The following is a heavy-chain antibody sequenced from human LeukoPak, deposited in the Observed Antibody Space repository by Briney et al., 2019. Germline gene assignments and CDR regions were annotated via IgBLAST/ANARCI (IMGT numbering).Heavy chain of an antibody. V-gene: IGHV1-2*02. D-gene: IGHD3-3*01. CDR3: ARYDFWSGYDNNAYDY. J-gene: IGHJ4*02. CDR2: INPNSGGT. Sequence: ASVTVSCKASGHTFTGYYMHWVRQAPGQGLEWMGWINPNSGGTNYAQKFQGRVTMTRDTSISTAYMELSRLRSDDTAVYYCARYDFWSGYDNNAYDYWGQGTLVTVSS. CDR1: GHTFTGYY.